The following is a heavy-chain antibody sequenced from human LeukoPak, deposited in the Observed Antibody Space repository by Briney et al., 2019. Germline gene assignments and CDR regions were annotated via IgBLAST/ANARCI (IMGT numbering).Heavy chain of an antibody. CDR2: IYPGDSDT. J-gene: IGHJ6*03. D-gene: IGHD3-10*01. CDR1: GYSFANYW. V-gene: IGHV5-51*01. CDR3: ARLSGAYYYHYYMDV. Sequence: GESLKISCQGSGYSFANYWIGWVRQMPGKGLEWMGIIYPGDSDTRYSPSIQGQVTISADKSISTAYLQWSSLKASDTAMYYCARLSGAYYYHYYMDVWGKGCTATVS.